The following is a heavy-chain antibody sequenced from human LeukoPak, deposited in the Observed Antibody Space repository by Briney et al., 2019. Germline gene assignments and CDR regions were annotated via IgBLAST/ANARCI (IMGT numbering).Heavy chain of an antibody. CDR3: AKPPRYGDYWFDP. Sequence: GGSLRLSCAASGFTFSSYGMHWVRQAPGKGLEWVAFIRYDGSNKYYADSVKGRFTISRDNSKNTLYLQMNSLRAEDTAVYYCAKPPRYGDYWFDPWGQGTLVTVSS. CDR2: IRYDGSNK. D-gene: IGHD4-17*01. J-gene: IGHJ5*02. V-gene: IGHV3-30*02. CDR1: GFTFSSYG.